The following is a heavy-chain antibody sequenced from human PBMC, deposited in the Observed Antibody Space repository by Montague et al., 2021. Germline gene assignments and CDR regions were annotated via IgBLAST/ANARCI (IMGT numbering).Heavy chain of an antibody. CDR2: IKQDGSEK. V-gene: IGHV3-7*01. D-gene: IGHD2-21*01. CDR1: GFTFSNYW. Sequence: SLRLSCAASGFTFSNYWMSWVRQAPGKGLEWVANIKQDGSEKHYVDSVKGRFTISRDNAKNSLYLQMNSLRAEDTAVYSCARDQGQGYCGGDCYVGLDXWGQGTLVTVSS. CDR3: ARDQGQGYCGGDCYVGLDX. J-gene: IGHJ4*02.